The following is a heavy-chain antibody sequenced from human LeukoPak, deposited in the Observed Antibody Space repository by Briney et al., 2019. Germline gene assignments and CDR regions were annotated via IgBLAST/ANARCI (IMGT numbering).Heavy chain of an antibody. D-gene: IGHD2-2*01. CDR3: ARISIAVVPAYFDY. Sequence: PSETLSLTCTVSGGSISSSSYQWGWIRQPPGKGLEWIGSFYYSGNTYYSPSLKSRVTVSVDTSKNLFSLNLTSVTAADTAVYYCARISIAVVPAYFDYRGQGTLVTVSS. CDR2: FYYSGNT. CDR1: GGSISSSSYQ. V-gene: IGHV4-39*01. J-gene: IGHJ4*02.